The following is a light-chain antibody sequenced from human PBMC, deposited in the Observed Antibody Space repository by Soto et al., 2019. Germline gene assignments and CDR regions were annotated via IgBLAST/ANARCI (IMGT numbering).Light chain of an antibody. CDR1: QSLLHSNGYNY. V-gene: IGKV2-28*01. CDR2: LGS. Sequence: IVMIQSPLSLPVTPGEPASISCRSSQSLLHSNGYNYLNWYLQKPGKSPQLXIYLGSDRSSGVPERVSGSGSGTDFTLTISRVEAEDVGVYYCMQALENPITFGQGTRLEIK. J-gene: IGKJ5*01. CDR3: MQALENPIT.